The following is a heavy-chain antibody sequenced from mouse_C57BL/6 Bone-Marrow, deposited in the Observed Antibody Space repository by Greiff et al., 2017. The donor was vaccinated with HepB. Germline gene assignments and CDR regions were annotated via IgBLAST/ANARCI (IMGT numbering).Heavy chain of an antibody. D-gene: IGHD1-1*01. CDR3: ARRDYYGSRTTWFDY. J-gene: IGHJ3*01. CDR1: GYTFTSYW. Sequence: QVQLQQPGAELVMPGASVKLSCKASGYTFTSYWMHWVKQRPGQGLEWIGEIDPSDSYTNYNQKFKGKSTLTVDKSSSTAYMQLSSLTSEDSAVYYCARRDYYGSRTTWFDYWGQGTLVTVSA. V-gene: IGHV1-69*01. CDR2: IDPSDSYT.